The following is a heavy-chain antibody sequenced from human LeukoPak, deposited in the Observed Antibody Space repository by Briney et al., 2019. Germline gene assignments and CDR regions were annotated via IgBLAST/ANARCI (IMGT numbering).Heavy chain of an antibody. CDR3: ARDLASEYSSSSAQNYYYYYMDV. V-gene: IGHV1-2*02. CDR2: INPNSGGT. Sequence: ASVKVSCKASGYTFTGYYMHWVRQAPGQGLEWMGWINPNSGGTNYAQKFQGRVTMTRDTSISTAYMELSRLRSDDTAVYYCARDLASEYSSSSAQNYYYYYMDVWGKGTTVTVSS. CDR1: GYTFTGYY. J-gene: IGHJ6*03. D-gene: IGHD6-6*01.